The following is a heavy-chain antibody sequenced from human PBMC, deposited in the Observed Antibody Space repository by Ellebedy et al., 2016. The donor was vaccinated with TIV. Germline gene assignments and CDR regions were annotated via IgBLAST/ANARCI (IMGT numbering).Heavy chain of an antibody. CDR2: MYYSGST. D-gene: IGHD6-19*01. V-gene: IGHV4-59*08. CDR1: ACSISTDY. J-gene: IGHJ5*02. Sequence: MPSETLSLTCTVTACSISTDYWSWIRRRPGKGLEWIGYMYYSGSTSYNPALKSRVTISLYTSKTYFSLRLSSVTAADTAVYYWARGTWAGVAYNWFDPWGQGTLVTVSS. CDR3: ARGTWAGVAYNWFDP.